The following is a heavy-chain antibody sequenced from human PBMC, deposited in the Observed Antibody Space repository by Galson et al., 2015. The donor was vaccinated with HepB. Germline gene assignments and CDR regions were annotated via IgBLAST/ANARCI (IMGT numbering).Heavy chain of an antibody. J-gene: IGHJ6*02. CDR1: GGTFSTYA. V-gene: IGHV1-69*13. CDR2: IIPIFGTA. CDR3: ARETPGGPSRGYGMDV. Sequence: SVKVSCKASGGTFSTYAINWVRQAPGQGLEWMGGIIPIFGTANYAQKFQGRVTITADESTSTAYMELSSLRSEDTAVYYCARETPGGPSRGYGMDVWGQGTTVTVSS. D-gene: IGHD1-14*01.